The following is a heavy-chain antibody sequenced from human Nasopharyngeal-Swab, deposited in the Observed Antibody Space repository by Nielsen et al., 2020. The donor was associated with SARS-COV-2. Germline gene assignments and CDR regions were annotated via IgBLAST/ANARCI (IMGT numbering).Heavy chain of an antibody. J-gene: IGHJ3*02. CDR2: ISYNSNNI. CDR3: AKDGVHHTFDI. CDR1: GFTFEDFA. Sequence: SLKISCTASGFTFEDFAMLWVRQAPGKGLEWVSGISYNSNNIGYADSVKGRFTISRDKAKNTLYLQMNSLRAEDMGFYYCAKDGVHHTFDIWGQGTMVTVSS. V-gene: IGHV3-9*03.